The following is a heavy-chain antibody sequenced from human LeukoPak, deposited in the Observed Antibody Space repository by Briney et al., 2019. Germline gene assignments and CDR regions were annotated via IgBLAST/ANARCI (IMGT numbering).Heavy chain of an antibody. Sequence: SQTLSLTCSVSGGSISSGDYSWSWIRQPPGKGLEWIGYIYYSGSTYYNPSLKSRVTISVDTSKNQFSLKLSSVTAADTAVYYCARESWGYSYGYNDYWGQGTLVTVSS. V-gene: IGHV4-30-4*01. CDR2: IYYSGST. CDR1: GGSISSGDYS. D-gene: IGHD5-18*01. CDR3: ARESWGYSYGYNDY. J-gene: IGHJ4*02.